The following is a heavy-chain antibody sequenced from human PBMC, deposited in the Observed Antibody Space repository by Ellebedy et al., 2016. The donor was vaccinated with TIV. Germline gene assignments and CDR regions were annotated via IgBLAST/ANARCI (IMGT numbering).Heavy chain of an antibody. Sequence: AASVKVSCKTSGYTFTDYYIHWVRQAPGQGLEWMAWINPKNGDTSYAQKFQGRVTMTRDPSISTAYMELSRLGSDDTAVYYCGRSGYGSGWSFDYWGQGTLVTVSS. J-gene: IGHJ4*02. V-gene: IGHV1-2*02. CDR3: GRSGYGSGWSFDY. CDR1: GYTFTDYY. CDR2: INPKNGDT. D-gene: IGHD6-19*01.